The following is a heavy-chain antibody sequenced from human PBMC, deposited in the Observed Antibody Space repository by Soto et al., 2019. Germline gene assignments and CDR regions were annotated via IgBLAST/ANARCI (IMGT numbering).Heavy chain of an antibody. CDR3: ATDLEPLNYGDYPYYYYGMDV. V-gene: IGHV1-24*01. CDR2: FDPEYGET. Sequence: GASVKVSCKVSGYTLTELSMHWVRQAPGKGLEWMGGFDPEYGETIYAQKFQGRVTMTEDTSTDTAYMELSSLRSEDTAVYYCATDLEPLNYGDYPYYYYGMDVWGQGTTVTVSS. CDR1: GYTLTELS. J-gene: IGHJ6*02. D-gene: IGHD4-17*01.